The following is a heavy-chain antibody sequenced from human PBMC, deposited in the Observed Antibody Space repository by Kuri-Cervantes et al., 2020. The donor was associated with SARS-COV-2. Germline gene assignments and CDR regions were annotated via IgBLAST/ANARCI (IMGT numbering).Heavy chain of an antibody. CDR3: ARGRGATDY. Sequence: SETLSLTCTVSGGSIISSNHYWGWIRQPPGKGLEWIGSVDYSGNAYYNPSLKSRVTISVDTSKNQFSLKLSSVTAADTAVYYCARGRGATDYWGQGTLVTVSS. V-gene: IGHV4-39*07. CDR1: GGSIISSNHY. J-gene: IGHJ4*02. D-gene: IGHD1-26*01. CDR2: VDYSGNA.